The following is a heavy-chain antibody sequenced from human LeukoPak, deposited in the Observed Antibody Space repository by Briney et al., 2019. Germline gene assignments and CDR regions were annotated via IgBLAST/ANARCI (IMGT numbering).Heavy chain of an antibody. CDR2: ISAYNGNT. Sequence: GASVKVSCKASGYTFTSYGTSWVRQAPGQGLEWMGWISAYNGNTNYAQKLQGRVTMTTDTSRSTAYMELRSLGSDYKAVYYCARDLTKGVVRANWFDPWGQGTLVTVSS. D-gene: IGHD2-21*01. V-gene: IGHV1-18*01. CDR3: ARDLTKGVVRANWFDP. CDR1: GYTFTSYG. J-gene: IGHJ5*02.